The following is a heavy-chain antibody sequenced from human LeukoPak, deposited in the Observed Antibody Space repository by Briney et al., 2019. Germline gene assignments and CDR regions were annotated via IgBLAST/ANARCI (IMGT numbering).Heavy chain of an antibody. CDR1: GGSISSY. V-gene: IGHV4-59*01. J-gene: IGHJ4*02. D-gene: IGHD3-10*01. Sequence: PSETLSLTCTVSGGSISSYWSWIRQSPGQGLEWIGYIYFTGTTNYNPSLKSRLTISIDTSRNQFSLKLSSATAADTAIYYCVNGGSYLTKWGQGTLVTVAS. CDR3: VNGGSYLTK. CDR2: IYFTGTT.